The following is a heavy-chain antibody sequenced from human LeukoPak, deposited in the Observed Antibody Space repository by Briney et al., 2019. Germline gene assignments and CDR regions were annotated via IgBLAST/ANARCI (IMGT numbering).Heavy chain of an antibody. CDR2: IYYSGST. V-gene: IGHV4-59*01. CDR1: GGSIRRYY. CDR3: ARTGSTVTMLYPFDH. J-gene: IGHJ4*02. D-gene: IGHD4-17*01. Sequence: NPSETLSLTCTVSGGSIRRYYWSWIRHPPGRGLVWLGYIYYSGSTNYNPSLKSRVSISVDTTKSQISLKLSSVTAADTAVYYCARTGSTVTMLYPFDHWGQGTLVTVSS.